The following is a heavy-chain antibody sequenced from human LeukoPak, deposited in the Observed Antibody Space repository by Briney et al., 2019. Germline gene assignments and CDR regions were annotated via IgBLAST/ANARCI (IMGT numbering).Heavy chain of an antibody. Sequence: SETLSLTCTVSGGSISSSSYYWGWIRQPPGKGLEWIGSIYYSGSTYYNPSLKSRVTISVDRSKNQFSLKLSSVTAADTAVYYCARQIPGYDLPSVSYYFDYWGQGTLVTVSS. CDR3: ARQIPGYDLPSVSYYFDY. J-gene: IGHJ4*02. CDR2: IYYSGST. CDR1: GGSISSSSYY. V-gene: IGHV4-39*07. D-gene: IGHD2-15*01.